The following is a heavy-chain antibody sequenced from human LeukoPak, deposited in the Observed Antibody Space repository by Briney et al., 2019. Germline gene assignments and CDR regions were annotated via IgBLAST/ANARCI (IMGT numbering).Heavy chain of an antibody. CDR1: GGTFSSYA. CDR2: IIPIFGTA. J-gene: IGHJ4*02. Sequence: GASVKVSCKASGGTFSSYAISWVRQAPGQGLEWMGGIIPIFGTANYTQKFQGRVTIAADKSTSTAYMELSSLRSEDTAVYYCARGELPANFDYWGQGTLVTVSS. V-gene: IGHV1-69*06. CDR3: ARGELPANFDY. D-gene: IGHD1-26*01.